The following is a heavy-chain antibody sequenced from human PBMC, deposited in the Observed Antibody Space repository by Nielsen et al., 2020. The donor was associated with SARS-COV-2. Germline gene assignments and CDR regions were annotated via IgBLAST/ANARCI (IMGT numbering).Heavy chain of an antibody. D-gene: IGHD3-3*01. CDR2: IIPIFGTA. V-gene: IGHV1-69*13. J-gene: IGHJ4*02. CDR3: ARGSKGPVYDFWSGYFYFDY. Sequence: SVKVSCKASGGTFSSYAISWVRQAPGQGLEWMGGIIPIFGTANYAQKFQGRVTITADESTSTAYMELSSLRSDDTAVYYCARGSKGPVYDFWSGYFYFDYWGQGTLVTVSS. CDR1: GGTFSSYA.